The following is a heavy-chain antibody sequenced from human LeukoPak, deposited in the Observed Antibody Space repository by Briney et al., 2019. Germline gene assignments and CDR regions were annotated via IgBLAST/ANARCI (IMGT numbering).Heavy chain of an antibody. Sequence: SGPTLVNPTQTLTLTCTFSGFSLSTSGMGVSWIRQPPEKALEWLAIIYWNDDRRYSPSLKSRLTIKKDTSKNQVVLTMTNMDPVDTATYYCAQYPDYGGDYDAFDIWGHGTMVTVSS. D-gene: IGHD4-23*01. CDR3: AQYPDYGGDYDAFDI. J-gene: IGHJ3*02. CDR2: IYWNDDR. CDR1: GFSLSTSGMG. V-gene: IGHV2-5*01.